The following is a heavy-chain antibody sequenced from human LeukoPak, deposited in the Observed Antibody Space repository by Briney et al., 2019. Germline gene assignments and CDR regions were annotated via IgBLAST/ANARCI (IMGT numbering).Heavy chain of an antibody. V-gene: IGHV3-23*01. CDR2: ISGSGEGT. CDR3: AKGESYYPEYFQH. D-gene: IGHD1-26*01. J-gene: IGHJ1*01. CDR1: DYAFYSYA. Sequence: HPGGSLRLSCAGSDYAFYSYAMTWVRQAPGKGLEWVSAISGSGEGTYYSDSVKGRFTISRDNSKDMLYLQMNDLRAEDTAVYYCAKGESYYPEYFQHWGQGTLVTVSS.